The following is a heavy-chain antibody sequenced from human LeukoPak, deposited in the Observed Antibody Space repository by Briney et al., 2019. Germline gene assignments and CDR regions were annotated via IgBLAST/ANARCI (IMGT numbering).Heavy chain of an antibody. CDR2: ISYDGSNK. CDR3: ARDRGISSGWFDY. J-gene: IGHJ4*02. CDR1: GFTFSSYA. D-gene: IGHD6-19*01. V-gene: IGHV3-30-3*01. Sequence: QPGGSLRLSCAASGFTFSSYAMHWVRQAPGEGLEWVAVISYDGSNKYYADSVKGRFTISRDNSKNTLYLQMNSLRAEDTAVYYCARDRGISSGWFDYWGQGTLVTVSS.